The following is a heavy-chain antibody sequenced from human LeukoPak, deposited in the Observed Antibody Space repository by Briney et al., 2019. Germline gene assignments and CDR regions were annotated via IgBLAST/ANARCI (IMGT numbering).Heavy chain of an antibody. J-gene: IGHJ3*02. D-gene: IGHD5-12*01. V-gene: IGHV1-18*01. CDR2: ISSYNDNT. Sequence: ASVKVSCKASGYTFTNYGISWVRQAPGRGLEWMGWISSYNDNTHYAQKLQGRVTMTTDTSTSTAYMELRSLRSDDTAVYYCAGAISPNIGANDTGRHAFDTWGQGTMVTVSS. CDR1: GYTFTNYG. CDR3: AGAISPNIGANDTGRHAFDT.